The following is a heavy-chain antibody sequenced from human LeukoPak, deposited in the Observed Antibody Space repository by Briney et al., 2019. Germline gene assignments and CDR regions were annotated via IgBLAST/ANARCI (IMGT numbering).Heavy chain of an antibody. CDR1: GFTFSSYG. CDR3: ARDGGYCSGGSCYSYYFDY. Sequence: PGRSLRLSCAASGFTFSSYGMHWVRQAPGKGLEWVAVIWYDGSNKYYADSVKGRFTISRDNSKNTLYLQMNSLRAEDTAVYYCARDGGYCSGGSCYSYYFDYWGQGTLVTVSS. CDR2: IWYDGSNK. J-gene: IGHJ4*02. V-gene: IGHV3-33*01. D-gene: IGHD2-15*01.